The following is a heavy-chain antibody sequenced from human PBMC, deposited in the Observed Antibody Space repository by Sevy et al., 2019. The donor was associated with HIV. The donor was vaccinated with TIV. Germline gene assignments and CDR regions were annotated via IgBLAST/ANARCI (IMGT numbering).Heavy chain of an antibody. Sequence: SQTLSLTCAISGDSVSSNSAAWNWIRQSPSRGLEWLGWTYYRSKWYNDYAVSVKSRITINPDTSKNQFSLQLNSVTPEDTAVYYCARDFSGQWLAPGKIDYWGQGTLVTVSS. D-gene: IGHD6-19*01. CDR3: ARDFSGQWLAPGKIDY. CDR2: TYYRSKWYN. J-gene: IGHJ4*02. V-gene: IGHV6-1*01. CDR1: GDSVSSNSAA.